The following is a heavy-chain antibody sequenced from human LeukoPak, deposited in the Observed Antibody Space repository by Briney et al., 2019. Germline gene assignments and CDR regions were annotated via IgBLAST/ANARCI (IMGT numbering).Heavy chain of an antibody. CDR3: ARDLRQEYYGMDV. J-gene: IGHJ6*02. V-gene: IGHV3-21*01. Sequence: GGSLRLSCSASGFTFSSYSMNWVRQAPGKGLEWVSSISRSSSYIYYADSVKGRFTISRDNAKNSLYLQMNSLRAEDTAVYYCARDLRQEYYGMDVWGQGTTVTVSS. D-gene: IGHD5/OR15-5a*01. CDR1: GFTFSSYS. CDR2: ISRSSSYI.